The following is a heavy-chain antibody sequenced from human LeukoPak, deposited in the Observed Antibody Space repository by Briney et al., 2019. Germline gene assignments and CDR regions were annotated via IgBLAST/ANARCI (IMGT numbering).Heavy chain of an antibody. CDR1: GSTFSSYA. J-gene: IGHJ5*02. V-gene: IGHV3-23*01. CDR2: ISGSGGST. CDR3: AKDHGYCSSTSCTSSGGFDP. D-gene: IGHD2-2*01. Sequence: PGGSLRLSCAASGSTFSSYAMSWVRQAPGKGLEWVSAISGSGGSTYYADSVKGRFTISRDNSKNTLYLQMNSLRAEDMAVYYCAKDHGYCSSTSCTSSGGFDPWGQGTLVTVSS.